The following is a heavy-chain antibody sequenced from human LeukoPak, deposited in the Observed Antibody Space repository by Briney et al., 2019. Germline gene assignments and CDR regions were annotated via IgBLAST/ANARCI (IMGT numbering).Heavy chain of an antibody. CDR1: GGTFISFA. CDR2: IIPSFGTA. D-gene: IGHD3-10*01. V-gene: IGHV1-69*01. CDR3: ARGGITMVRGVITPYYFDY. Sequence: ASVKVSCKASGGTFISFAISWVRQAPGQGLEWMGGIIPSFGTANYAQKFQGTVTITADESTSTAYMELSSLRSEDTAVYYCARGGITMVRGVITPYYFDYWGQGTLVTVSS. J-gene: IGHJ4*02.